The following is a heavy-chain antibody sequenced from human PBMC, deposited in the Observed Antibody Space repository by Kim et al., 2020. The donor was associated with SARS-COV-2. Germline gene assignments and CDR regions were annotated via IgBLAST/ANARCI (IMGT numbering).Heavy chain of an antibody. V-gene: IGHV3-23*01. Sequence: GGSLRLSCTTSGFTFFGHAMSWVHQAPGKGLEWVSSIDGSDGTTYYVDSVKGRFSISRDDSRNTLYLQMSALRADDTATYYCLKGGWGWIWDYWGQGTLVTVSS. CDR2: IDGSDGTT. J-gene: IGHJ4*02. CDR3: LKGGWGWIWDY. CDR1: GFTFFGHA. D-gene: IGHD2-21*01.